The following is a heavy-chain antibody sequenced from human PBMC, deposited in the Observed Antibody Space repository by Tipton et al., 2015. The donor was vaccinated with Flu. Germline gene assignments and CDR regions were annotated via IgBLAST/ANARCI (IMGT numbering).Heavy chain of an antibody. CDR2: IYYSGST. CDR1: GGSISSSAYY. V-gene: IGHV4-39*07. Sequence: TLSLTCTVSGGSISSSAYYWGWIRQTPGKGLEWIGNIYYSGSTFYNPSLKSRVTISLDKSTNQFSLRLSSVTAADTAIHYCALDDFGSSWYGYWGQGSLVTVSS. CDR3: ALDDFGSSWYGY. J-gene: IGHJ4*02. D-gene: IGHD6-13*01.